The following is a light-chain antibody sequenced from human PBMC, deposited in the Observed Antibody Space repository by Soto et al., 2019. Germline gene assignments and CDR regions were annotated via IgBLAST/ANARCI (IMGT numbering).Light chain of an antibody. CDR3: QQYGSSPWT. J-gene: IGKJ1*01. CDR1: QSVSSTF. Sequence: EIVLTQSPATLSLSPGEGATLSCRASQSVSSTFLAWCQHKPGRPPRLLIYGASSRATDIPDRFSGGGSGTDFTLTIIRLEPEDFAVYYCQQYGSSPWTFGQGTKVEIK. CDR2: GAS. V-gene: IGKV3-20*01.